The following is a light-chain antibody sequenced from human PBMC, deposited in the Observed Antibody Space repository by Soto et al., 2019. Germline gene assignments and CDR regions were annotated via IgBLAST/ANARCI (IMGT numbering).Light chain of an antibody. CDR2: AAS. CDR3: QKYNSSPLT. Sequence: DIQITHSPSSLSASVGDIVTITCRSSQGISNYLAWYQQKPGKVPKLLIYAASTLQSGVPSRFSGSGSGTDFTLTISSLQPEDVETYYCQKYNSSPLTFGGGTKVDIK. CDR1: QGISNY. V-gene: IGKV1-27*01. J-gene: IGKJ4*01.